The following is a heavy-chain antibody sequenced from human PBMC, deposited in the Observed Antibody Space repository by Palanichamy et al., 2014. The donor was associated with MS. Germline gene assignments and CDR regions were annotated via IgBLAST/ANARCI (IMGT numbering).Heavy chain of an antibody. CDR3: ARDMMERGFGGMDV. V-gene: IGHV3-33*01. J-gene: IGHJ6*02. Sequence: QVQLVESGGGVVQPGRSLRLSCAASGFAFNTYAIHWVRQAPGKGLEWVSIIWHDGSNKYYADSVKGRFTISRDNSKNTVYLQMNSLRAEDTAVYYCARDMMERGFGGMDVWGQGTTVTVSS. CDR2: IWHDGSNK. CDR1: GFAFNTYA. D-gene: IGHD1-1*01.